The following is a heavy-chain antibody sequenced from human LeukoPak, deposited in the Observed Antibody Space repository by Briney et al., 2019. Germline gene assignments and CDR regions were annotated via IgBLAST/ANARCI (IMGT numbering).Heavy chain of an antibody. Sequence: GGSLRLSCQASGFTFSNYSMNWVRQAPGKGLEWVSSISSSSSNIYYAASVKGRFTTSRDNAKNSLYLQMNSLGAEDTAVYYCARESVRVGYGSGSLPFYCGQGTLVTVSS. J-gene: IGHJ4*02. CDR3: ARESVRVGYGSGSLPFY. CDR1: GFTFSNYS. CDR2: ISSSSSNI. V-gene: IGHV3-21*01. D-gene: IGHD3-10*01.